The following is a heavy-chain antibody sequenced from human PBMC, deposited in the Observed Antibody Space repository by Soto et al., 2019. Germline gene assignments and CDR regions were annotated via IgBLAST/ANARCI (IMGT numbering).Heavy chain of an antibody. D-gene: IGHD6-13*01. CDR3: ARASVTVPAGHTYHYYYGMDF. J-gene: IGHJ6*02. CDR1: GFTVSSNH. Sequence: GGSLRLSCAASGFTVSSNHMSWVRQAPGKGLEWVSVLYSGGSTYSADSVKGRFTISRDKSKNTLYLQMNSLRAEDTAVYYCARASVTVPAGHTYHYYYGMDFWGQGTTVTVSS. V-gene: IGHV3-53*01. CDR2: LYSGGST.